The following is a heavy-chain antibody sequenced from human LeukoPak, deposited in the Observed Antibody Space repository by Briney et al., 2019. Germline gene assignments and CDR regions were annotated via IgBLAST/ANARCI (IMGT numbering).Heavy chain of an antibody. CDR2: IYYSGST. V-gene: IGHV4-59*08. J-gene: IGHJ4*02. CDR3: ARTLKSHNWNHEGEDFAY. Sequence: SETLSLTFTVSGGPICGYYWSWIRQPPGKGLEWIGYIYYSGSTNYNPSLKSRVTISVDTSKNQFSLKLSSVTAADTAVYYCARTLKSHNWNHEGEDFAYCGQGTLVTVSS. CDR1: GGPICGYY. D-gene: IGHD1-14*01.